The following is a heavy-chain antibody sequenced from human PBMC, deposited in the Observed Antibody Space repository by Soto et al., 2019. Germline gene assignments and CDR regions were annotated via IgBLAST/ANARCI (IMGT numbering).Heavy chain of an antibody. CDR2: INGRSNYV. V-gene: IGHV3-21*06. J-gene: IGHJ4*02. CDR1: GFTFSTYT. Sequence: GGSLRLSCVFSGFTFSTYTMNWVRQAPGKGLEWVSSINGRSNYVYYADSVKGRFTISRDNGKNSLYLEIHGLRAEDTAVYYCARESEDLTSNFDYWGQGTLVTVSS. CDR3: ARESEDLTSNFDY.